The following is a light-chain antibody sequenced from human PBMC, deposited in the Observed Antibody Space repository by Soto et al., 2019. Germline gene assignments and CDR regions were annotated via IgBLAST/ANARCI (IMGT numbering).Light chain of an antibody. CDR1: SSDVGGFEY. V-gene: IGLV2-14*01. Sequence: QSALSQPASVSGSRGQSITISCTGTSSDVGGFEYVSWYQHQPGKAPKLIIYDVTKRPSGVSNRFSGSKSGNTASLTISGIQAEDEGDYYCGSITRSSTSVFGTGTKLTVL. J-gene: IGLJ1*01. CDR2: DVT. CDR3: GSITRSSTSV.